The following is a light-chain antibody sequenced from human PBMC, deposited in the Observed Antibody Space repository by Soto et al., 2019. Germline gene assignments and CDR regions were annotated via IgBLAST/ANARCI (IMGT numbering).Light chain of an antibody. CDR2: DII. CDR3: VSYTSSSTPYF. Sequence: QSALTQPASVSGSPGQSITISCTGTSSDVGAYIFVSWYQQHPGKAPKLMIYDIINRPSGVSNRFSGSKSGNTASLTISGLQAEDEADYYCVSYTSSSTPYFFGTGTKLTVL. V-gene: IGLV2-14*03. CDR1: SSDVGAYIF. J-gene: IGLJ1*01.